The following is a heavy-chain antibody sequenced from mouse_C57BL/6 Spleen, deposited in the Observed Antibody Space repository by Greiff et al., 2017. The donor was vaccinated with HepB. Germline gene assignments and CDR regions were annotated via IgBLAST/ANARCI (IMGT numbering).Heavy chain of an antibody. CDR2: INPGRGGN. Sequence: QVQLQQSGAELVRPGTSVKVSCKASGYAFTNYLIEWVKQRPGQGLEWSGVINPGRGGNNYNEKFKGKATLTADKSSSTAYMQLSSLTSEYSAVYFCARGGITTNYYAMDYWGQGTSVTVSS. CDR1: GYAFTNYL. D-gene: IGHD2-4*01. V-gene: IGHV1-54*01. CDR3: ARGGITTNYYAMDY. J-gene: IGHJ4*01.